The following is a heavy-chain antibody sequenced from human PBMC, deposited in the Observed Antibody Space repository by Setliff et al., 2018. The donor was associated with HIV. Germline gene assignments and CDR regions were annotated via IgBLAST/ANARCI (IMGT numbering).Heavy chain of an antibody. Sequence: PSETLSLTCTVFGGSINSDSYYWTWIRQPAGKGLEWIGHIHTSGSTNYNPSLKSRVTISIDTSKNQFSLKLTSVTAADTAVYYCAREIYGGNSRPCDYWGQGTLVTVS. CDR2: IHTSGST. CDR1: GGSINSDSYY. V-gene: IGHV4-61*09. CDR3: AREIYGGNSRPCDY. J-gene: IGHJ4*02. D-gene: IGHD4-17*01.